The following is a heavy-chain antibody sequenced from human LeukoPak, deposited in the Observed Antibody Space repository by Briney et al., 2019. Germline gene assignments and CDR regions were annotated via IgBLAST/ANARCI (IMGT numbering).Heavy chain of an antibody. Sequence: SETLSLTCTVSGGSISSYYWSWVRQPAEKGLEWIGRIYTSGSTNYNPSLKSRVTMSVDTSKNQFSLKLSSVTAADTAVYYCASARTTALMDVWGKGTTVTVSS. CDR3: ASARTTALMDV. V-gene: IGHV4-4*07. CDR1: GGSISSYY. J-gene: IGHJ6*04. CDR2: IYTSGST. D-gene: IGHD2-2*01.